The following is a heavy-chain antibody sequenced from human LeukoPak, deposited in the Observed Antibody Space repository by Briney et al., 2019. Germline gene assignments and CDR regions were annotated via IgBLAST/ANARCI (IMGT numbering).Heavy chain of an antibody. D-gene: IGHD3-16*01. CDR2: IRSKAYGGTT. Sequence: GGSLRLSCTASGFTFGDYAMSWVRQAPGKGLEWVGFIRSKAYGGTTEYAASVKGRFTISRDDSKSIAYLQVNCLKTEDTAVYYCTREEIGFDYWGQGTLVTVSS. CDR3: TREEIGFDY. V-gene: IGHV3-49*04. CDR1: GFTFGDYA. J-gene: IGHJ4*02.